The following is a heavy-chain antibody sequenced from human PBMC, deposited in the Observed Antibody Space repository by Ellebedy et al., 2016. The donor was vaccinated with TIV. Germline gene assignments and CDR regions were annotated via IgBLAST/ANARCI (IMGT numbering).Heavy chain of an antibody. CDR2: IKQDGSEK. D-gene: IGHD3-22*01. J-gene: IGHJ4*02. V-gene: IGHV3-7*04. CDR1: GFTFSSYW. Sequence: GGSLRLSCAASGFTFSSYWMSWVRQAPGKGLEWVANIKQDGSEKYYVDSVKSRFTISRDNAKNTLYLQMNSLRVEDTAVYYCAGTHINMIVEWGQGTLVTVSS. CDR3: AGTHINMIVE.